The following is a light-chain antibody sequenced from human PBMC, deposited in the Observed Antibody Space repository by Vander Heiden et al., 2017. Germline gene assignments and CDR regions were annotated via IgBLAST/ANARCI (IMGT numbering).Light chain of an antibody. CDR3: GTWDSSLSVVV. CDR1: GSNIGKNY. Sequence: QSVLTQPPPVSPAPGQRVTISCSGTGSNIGKNYVFWYQQRPGGAPKLLISLDNQRTSVIPDRFSGSKSETSATLAITGLQTGDEADYYCGTWDSSLSVVVFGGGTKLTVL. V-gene: IGLV1-51*01. J-gene: IGLJ2*01. CDR2: LDN.